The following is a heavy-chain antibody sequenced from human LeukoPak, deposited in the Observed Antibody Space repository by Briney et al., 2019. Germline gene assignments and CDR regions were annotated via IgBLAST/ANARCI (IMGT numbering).Heavy chain of an antibody. Sequence: SETLSLTCAVYGGSFSGYYWSWIRQPPGKGLEWIGFIDYSGSANINPSLKSRGTLSIDTSRNQFSLKLSSVTAADTAVYYCARAGGSYSFDYWGQGTRVTVSS. CDR1: GGSFSGYY. CDR2: IDYSGSA. CDR3: ARAGGSYSFDY. J-gene: IGHJ4*02. V-gene: IGHV4-34*11. D-gene: IGHD1-26*01.